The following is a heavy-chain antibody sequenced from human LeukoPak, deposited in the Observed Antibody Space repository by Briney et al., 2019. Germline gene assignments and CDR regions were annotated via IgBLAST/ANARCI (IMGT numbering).Heavy chain of an antibody. CDR1: GGSISSYY. V-gene: IGHV4-4*07. D-gene: IGHD3-10*01. CDR3: ARNLWFGESSDAFDM. Sequence: SETLSLTCTVSGGSISSYYWSWIRQPAGKGLEWIGRIYTSGSTNYNPSLKSRVTISVDTSKNQFSLKLSSVTAADTAVYYCARNLWFGESSDAFDMWGQGTMVTVSS. J-gene: IGHJ3*02. CDR2: IYTSGST.